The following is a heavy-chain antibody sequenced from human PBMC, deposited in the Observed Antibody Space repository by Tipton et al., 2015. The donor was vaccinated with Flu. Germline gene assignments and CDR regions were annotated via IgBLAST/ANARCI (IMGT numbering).Heavy chain of an antibody. V-gene: IGHV3-33*01. CDR3: ARGYDILTDGGGFFDY. Sequence: SLRLSCAASGFTFSSYAVHWVRQAPGKGLEWVAVIWYDGSNKYYVDSVKGRFTISRDNSKNTLYLQMNSLRAEDTAVYYCARGYDILTDGGGFFDYWGQGTLVTVSS. J-gene: IGHJ4*02. D-gene: IGHD3-9*01. CDR2: IWYDGSNK. CDR1: GFTFSSYA.